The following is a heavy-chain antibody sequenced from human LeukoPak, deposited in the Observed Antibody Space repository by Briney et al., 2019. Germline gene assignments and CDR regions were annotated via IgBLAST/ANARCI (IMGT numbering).Heavy chain of an antibody. V-gene: IGHV5-51*01. Sequence: GESLKISCKGSGYSFTSYWIGWVRQMPGKGLEWMGIIYPGDSDTRYSPSLQGQVTISADKSITTAYLQWSSLKASDTAMYYCARHYYESTFYSPPFDYWGQGTPVTVSP. CDR3: ARHYYESTFYSPPFDY. D-gene: IGHD3-22*01. CDR1: GYSFTSYW. J-gene: IGHJ4*02. CDR2: IYPGDSDT.